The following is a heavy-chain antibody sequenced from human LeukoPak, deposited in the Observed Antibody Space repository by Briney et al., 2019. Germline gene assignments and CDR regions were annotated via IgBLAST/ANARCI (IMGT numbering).Heavy chain of an antibody. D-gene: IGHD6-13*01. V-gene: IGHV1-2*02. CDR3: ARDRGAADAFDV. J-gene: IGHJ3*01. CDR1: GYTFTGYY. Sequence: ASVTVSCKASGYTFTGYYMHWVRQAPGQGLEWMGWINPNSGGTNYAQKFQGRVTMTRDTSMSTAFMELSGLRSDDTAVYYCARDRGAADAFDVWGQGTMVTVSS. CDR2: INPNSGGT.